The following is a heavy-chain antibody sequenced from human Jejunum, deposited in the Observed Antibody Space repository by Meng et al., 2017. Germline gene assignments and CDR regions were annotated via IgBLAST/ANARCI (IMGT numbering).Heavy chain of an antibody. J-gene: IGHJ4*02. V-gene: IGHV4-61*01. CDR1: GGSVSSTNCY. CDR2: RYYSGST. Sequence: QALAQESGPGLVRPSETLSLTCTVSGGSVSSTNCYWSWIRQPPGKGLEWIGYRYYSGSTNYNPSLKSRVTISVDTSKSQFSLKLFSVTAADTAVYYCAREYCISTTCYFDSWGQGTLVTVSS. CDR3: AREYCISTTCYFDS. D-gene: IGHD2-2*01.